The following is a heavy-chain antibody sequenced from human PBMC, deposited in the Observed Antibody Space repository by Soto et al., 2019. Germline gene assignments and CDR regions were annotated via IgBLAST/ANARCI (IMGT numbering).Heavy chain of an antibody. CDR2: ISGSGFSA. Sequence: GSLRVYCPASVFTFSSYAMSWMRQAPGKGLEWVSAISGSGFSAYYADSVKGRFTISRDHSKNTLYLQMNSLRAEDTAVDYSAKDKGNPIYWGQGTLVTVSS. CDR1: VFTFSSYA. V-gene: IGHV3-23*01. D-gene: IGHD3-9*01. CDR3: AKDKGNPIY. J-gene: IGHJ4*02.